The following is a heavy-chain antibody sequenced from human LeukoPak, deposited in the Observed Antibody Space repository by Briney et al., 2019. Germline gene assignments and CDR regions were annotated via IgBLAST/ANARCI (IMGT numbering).Heavy chain of an antibody. CDR1: GFTFSSYA. V-gene: IGHV3-23*01. J-gene: IGHJ6*03. CDR3: AREHYDSSGYYYYYYYMDV. D-gene: IGHD3-22*01. Sequence: GGSLRLSCAASGFTFSSYAMSWVRQAPGKGLEWVSAISGSGGSTYYADSVKGRFTISRDNAKNSLYLQMNSLRAEDTAVYYCAREHYDSSGYYYYYYYMDVWGKGTTVTVSS. CDR2: ISGSGGST.